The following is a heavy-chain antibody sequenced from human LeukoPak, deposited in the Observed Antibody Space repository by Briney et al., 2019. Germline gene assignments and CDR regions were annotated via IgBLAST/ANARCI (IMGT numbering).Heavy chain of an antibody. J-gene: IGHJ4*02. V-gene: IGHV4-39*07. CDR2: IYYSGST. Sequence: SETLSLTCTVSGGSISSSSYYWGWIRQPPGKGLEWIGSIYYSGSTYYNPSLKSRVTISVDTSRNQFSLKLSSVTAADTAVYYCAGGKNDFWSGYPLGYWGQGTLVTVSS. CDR1: GGSISSSSYY. CDR3: AGGKNDFWSGYPLGY. D-gene: IGHD3-3*01.